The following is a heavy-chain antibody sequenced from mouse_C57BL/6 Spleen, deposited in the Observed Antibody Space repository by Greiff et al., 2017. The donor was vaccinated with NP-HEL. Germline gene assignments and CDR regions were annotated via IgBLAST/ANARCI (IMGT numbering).Heavy chain of an antibody. D-gene: IGHD2-4*01. J-gene: IGHJ1*03. CDR1: GYTFTDYY. CDR2: INPYNGGT. Sequence: VQLQQSGPVLVKPGASVKMSCKASGYTFTDYYMNWVKQSHGKSLEWIGVINPYNGGTSYNQKFKGKATLTVDKSSSTAYMELNSLTSEDSAVYYCARYDYDNWYFDVWGTGTTVTVSS. V-gene: IGHV1-19*01. CDR3: ARYDYDNWYFDV.